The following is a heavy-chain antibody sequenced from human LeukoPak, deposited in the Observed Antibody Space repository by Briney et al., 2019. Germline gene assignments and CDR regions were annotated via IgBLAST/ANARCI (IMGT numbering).Heavy chain of an antibody. CDR1: GYTFTGYY. Sequence: ASVKVSCKASGYTFTGYYMNWVRQAPGQGLEWMGWINPNSGGTNYAQKFQGRVTMTRDTSISTAYMELSRLRSDDTAVYYCARSYYYGSGSIYYYYMDVWGKGTTVTVSS. V-gene: IGHV1-2*02. J-gene: IGHJ6*03. CDR3: ARSYYYGSGSIYYYYMDV. CDR2: INPNSGGT. D-gene: IGHD3-10*01.